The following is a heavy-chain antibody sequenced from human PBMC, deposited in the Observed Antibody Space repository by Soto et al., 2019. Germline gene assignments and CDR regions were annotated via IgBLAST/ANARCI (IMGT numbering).Heavy chain of an antibody. V-gene: IGHV3-48*01. Sequence: EVQLVESGGGLVQPGGSLRLSCAASEFTFSTYAMNWVRQAPGKGLEWVSYISSSSQNILYADSVKGRFTISRDNATNSLYLQINSRSAEDTAVYYCARDQSRGQVVYYYMDVWGKGTTVTVSS. J-gene: IGHJ6*03. D-gene: IGHD3-10*01. CDR2: ISSSSQNI. CDR3: ARDQSRGQVVYYYMDV. CDR1: EFTFSTYA.